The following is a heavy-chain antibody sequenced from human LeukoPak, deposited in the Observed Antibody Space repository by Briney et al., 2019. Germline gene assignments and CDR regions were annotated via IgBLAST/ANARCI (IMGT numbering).Heavy chain of an antibody. Sequence: GRSLRLSCAASGFTFSSYGMHWVRQAPGKGLEWVAVISYDGSNKYYAASVKGRFTITRDNSKNTLYLQMNSLRAEDTAVYYCAKDLAGSSNIWGQGTLVTVSS. J-gene: IGHJ4*02. D-gene: IGHD6-13*01. CDR3: AKDLAGSSNI. CDR2: ISYDGSNK. V-gene: IGHV3-30*18. CDR1: GFTFSSYG.